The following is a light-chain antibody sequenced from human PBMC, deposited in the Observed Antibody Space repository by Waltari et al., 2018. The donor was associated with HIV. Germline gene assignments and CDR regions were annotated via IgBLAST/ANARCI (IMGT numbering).Light chain of an antibody. J-gene: IGKJ5*01. Sequence: IQMTPSPSSLSASVGDRVSITCRASQSISSYLHWYQQQSGKAPNLLIYDASTLQSGVPSRFSGGGSGTDFTLTTSSLQPEDFAIYYCQQSYSIPPSFGQGTRLEMK. CDR2: DAS. CDR1: QSISSY. CDR3: QQSYSIPPS. V-gene: IGKV1-39*01.